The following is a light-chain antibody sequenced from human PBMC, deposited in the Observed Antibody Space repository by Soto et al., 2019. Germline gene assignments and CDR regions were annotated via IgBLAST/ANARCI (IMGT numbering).Light chain of an antibody. V-gene: IGKV3D-7*01. Sequence: EIVLTQSPGTLSLSPGERATLSCWSSQSVAYTYLAWFQQKPGQAPRLLIYGASNRATGIPDRFSGSGSETDFTLTISSLQPEDFAVYYCQQDYNLPWTFGHGTKVDVK. CDR2: GAS. CDR3: QQDYNLPWT. J-gene: IGKJ1*01. CDR1: QSVAYTY.